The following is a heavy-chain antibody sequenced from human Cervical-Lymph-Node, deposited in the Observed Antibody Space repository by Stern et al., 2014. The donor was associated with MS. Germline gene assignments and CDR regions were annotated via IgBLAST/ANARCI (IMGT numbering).Heavy chain of an antibody. V-gene: IGHV1-8*01. Sequence: QVQLVQSGAEVKKPGASVKVSCKASGYTFTSYDINWVRQATGQGLEWMGWMNPNSGNTGYAQKFQGRVTMTRNTSISTAYMELSSLRSEDTAVFYCARPIHRKIRYDFWSGYYPPDAFDIWGQGTMVTVSS. CDR3: ARPIHRKIRYDFWSGYYPPDAFDI. CDR1: GYTFTSYD. CDR2: MNPNSGNT. D-gene: IGHD3-3*01. J-gene: IGHJ3*02.